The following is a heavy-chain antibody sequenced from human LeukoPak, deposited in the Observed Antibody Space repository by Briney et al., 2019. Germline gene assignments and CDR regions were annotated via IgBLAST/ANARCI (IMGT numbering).Heavy chain of an antibody. D-gene: IGHD1-26*01. V-gene: IGHV3-74*01. CDR3: ARVPGYGGYFSVDY. J-gene: IGHJ4*02. Sequence: PGGSLRLSCAASGFAFSNYWMHWVRQTPGKGLVWVSRIISDGSSTSYADSVKGRFTISRDNAKNTLYLQMNSLRAEDTAVYYCARVPGYGGYFSVDYWGQGTLVTVSS. CDR1: GFAFSNYW. CDR2: IISDGSST.